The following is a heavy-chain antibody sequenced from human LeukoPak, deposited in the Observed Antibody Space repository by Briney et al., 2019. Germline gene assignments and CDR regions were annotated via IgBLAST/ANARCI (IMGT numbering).Heavy chain of an antibody. Sequence: GGSLRLSCAASGFTFSSYGMHWVRQAPGKGLEWVALISYDGSNKYYADSLKGRFTISRDNAKNSLYLQMNGLRAEDTAVYYCARGYSSSSSYYWGQGTLVTVSS. V-gene: IGHV3-30*03. CDR1: GFTFSSYG. CDR2: ISYDGSNK. D-gene: IGHD6-6*01. CDR3: ARGYSSSSSYY. J-gene: IGHJ4*02.